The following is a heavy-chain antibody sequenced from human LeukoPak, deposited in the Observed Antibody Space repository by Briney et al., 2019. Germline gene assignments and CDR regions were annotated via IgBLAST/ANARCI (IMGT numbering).Heavy chain of an antibody. CDR2: INSSGSTI. D-gene: IGHD4-17*01. CDR1: GFTFSSYE. J-gene: IGHJ6*02. V-gene: IGHV3-48*03. CDR3: ARDYGDYLGYYYYGMDV. Sequence: GGSLRLSCAASGFTFSSYEMNWVRQAPGKGLEWVSYINSSGSTIYYADSVKGRFTISRDNAKNSLYLQMNSLRAEDTAVYYCARDYGDYLGYYYYGMDVWGQGTTVTVSS.